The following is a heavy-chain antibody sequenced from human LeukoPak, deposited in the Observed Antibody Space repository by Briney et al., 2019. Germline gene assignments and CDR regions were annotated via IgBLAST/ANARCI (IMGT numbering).Heavy chain of an antibody. CDR3: ARGEYWVRF. CDR1: GGSVSHTNYY. Sequence: PSETLSLTCTVSGGSVSHTNYYWAWIRQPPGTGLEWIATINHGGGTHHNPSLKSRLTIAVDTATNDFSLKLSSVTAADTAVYYCARGEYWVRFWGRGTLVTVSS. D-gene: IGHD2/OR15-2a*01. J-gene: IGHJ4*02. V-gene: IGHV4-39*02. CDR2: INHGGGT.